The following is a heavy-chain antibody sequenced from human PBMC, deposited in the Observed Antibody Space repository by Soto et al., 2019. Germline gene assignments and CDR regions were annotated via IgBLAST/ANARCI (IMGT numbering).Heavy chain of an antibody. V-gene: IGHV3-49*03. CDR2: ITSRRYGGTA. J-gene: IGHJ4*02. CDR1: ELNCVDYA. D-gene: IGHD6-25*01. CDR3: TRLGRDGYTTPFAY. Sequence: VLLQRLPSTPVELNCVDYAIIWFRQTQGKGLECVGFITSRRYGGTAEYAASVKGRFTISRDDSKSIAYLQMNSLKTEDTAVYYCTRLGRDGYTTPFAYWGQGALVTVPQ.